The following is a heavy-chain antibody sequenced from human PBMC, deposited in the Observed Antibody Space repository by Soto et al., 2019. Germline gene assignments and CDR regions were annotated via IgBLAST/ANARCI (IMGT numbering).Heavy chain of an antibody. CDR3: ARDYYDSSGYYYYYYGMDV. CDR1: GGTFSSYA. Sequence: SVKVSCKASGGTFSSYAISWVRQAPGQGLEWMGGIIPIFGTANYAQKFQGRVTITADESTSTAYMELSSLRSEDTAVYYCARDYYDSSGYYYYYYGMDVWGQGTTVTAP. J-gene: IGHJ6*02. V-gene: IGHV1-69*13. D-gene: IGHD3-22*01. CDR2: IIPIFGTA.